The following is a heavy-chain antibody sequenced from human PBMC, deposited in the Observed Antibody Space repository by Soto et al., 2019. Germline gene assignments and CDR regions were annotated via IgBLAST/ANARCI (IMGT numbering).Heavy chain of an antibody. D-gene: IGHD6-19*01. V-gene: IGHV6-1*01. CDR3: ARDPGGQWLVFTYFDY. CDR2: TYYRSKWYN. CDR1: GDSVSSNSAA. Sequence: KQSQTLSLTCAISGDSVSSNSAAWNWIRQSPSRGLEWLGRTYYRSKWYNDYAVSVKSRITINPDTSKNQFSLQLNSVTPEDTAVYYCARDPGGQWLVFTYFDYWGQGTLVTVSS. J-gene: IGHJ4*02.